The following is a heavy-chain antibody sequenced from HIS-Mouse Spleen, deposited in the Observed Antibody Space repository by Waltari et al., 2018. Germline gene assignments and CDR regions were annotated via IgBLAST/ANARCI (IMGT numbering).Heavy chain of an antibody. CDR1: GCSIISSSYY. CDR2: IYYSGST. Sequence: QLQLQESGPGLVKPSEPLSLTCTVSGCSIISSSYYWGWSRQPPGKGLEWIGSIYYSGSTYFNPSLKSRVTISVDTSKNQFSLKLSSVTAADTAVYYCAREIPYSSSWYDWYFDLWGRGTLVTVSS. CDR3: AREIPYSSSWYDWYFDL. D-gene: IGHD6-13*01. J-gene: IGHJ2*01. V-gene: IGHV4-39*07.